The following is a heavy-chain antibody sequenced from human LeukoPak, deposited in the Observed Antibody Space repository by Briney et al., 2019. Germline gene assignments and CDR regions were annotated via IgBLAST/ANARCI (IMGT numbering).Heavy chain of an antibody. V-gene: IGHV4-59*01. Sequence: PSETLSLTCTVSGGSISSYYWSWIRQPPGKGLEWIGYIYYSGSTNYNPSLKSRVTISVDTSKNQFSLKLSSVTAADTAVYYCARAGSGWYVRAFDIWGQGTMVTVSS. D-gene: IGHD6-19*01. CDR1: GGSISSYY. J-gene: IGHJ3*02. CDR2: IYYSGST. CDR3: ARAGSGWYVRAFDI.